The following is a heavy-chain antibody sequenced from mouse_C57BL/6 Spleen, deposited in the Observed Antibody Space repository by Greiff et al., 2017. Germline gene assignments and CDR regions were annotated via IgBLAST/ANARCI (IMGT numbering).Heavy chain of an antibody. D-gene: IGHD2-4*01. Sequence: EVQLQQSGPELVKPGASVKISCKASGYTFTDYYMNWVKQSHGKSLEWIGDINPNNGGTSYNQKFKGKATLTVDKSSSTAYMELRSLTSEDSAVYYCARSVYDYDGYYYAMDYWGQGTSVTVSS. CDR1: GYTFTDYY. CDR2: INPNNGGT. CDR3: ARSVYDYDGYYYAMDY. V-gene: IGHV1-26*01. J-gene: IGHJ4*01.